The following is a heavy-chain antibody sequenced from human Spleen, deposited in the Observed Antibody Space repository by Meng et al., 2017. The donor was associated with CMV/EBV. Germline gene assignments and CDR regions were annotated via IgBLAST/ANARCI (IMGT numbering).Heavy chain of an antibody. Sequence: ASVKVSCKASGYTFTGYYMHWVRQAPGQGLEWMGIINPSGGSTSYAQKFQGRVTMTRDTSTSTVYMELSSLRSEDTAVYYCARAGGIAATNYYYYYGMDVWGQGTTVTVSS. CDR2: INPSGGST. V-gene: IGHV1-46*01. D-gene: IGHD6-25*01. J-gene: IGHJ6*02. CDR1: GYTFTGYY. CDR3: ARAGGIAATNYYYYYGMDV.